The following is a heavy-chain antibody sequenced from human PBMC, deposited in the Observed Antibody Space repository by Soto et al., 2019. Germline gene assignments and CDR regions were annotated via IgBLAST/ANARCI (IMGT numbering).Heavy chain of an antibody. CDR1: GFTFSSYW. V-gene: IGHV3-74*01. CDR3: ARDHSSGWYNWFDP. D-gene: IGHD6-19*01. Sequence: PGGSLRLSCAASGFTFSSYWMHWVRQAPGKGLVWVSRINSVGTSTSYADSVKGRFTISRDNAKNTLYLQMNSLRAEDTAVYYCARDHSSGWYNWFDPWGQGTLVTVS. J-gene: IGHJ5*02. CDR2: INSVGTST.